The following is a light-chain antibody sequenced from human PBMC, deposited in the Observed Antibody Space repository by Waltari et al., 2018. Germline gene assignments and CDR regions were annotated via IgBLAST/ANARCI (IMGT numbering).Light chain of an antibody. J-gene: IGKJ5*01. Sequence: DILMTQSPSSLSASVGDRVTITCRASQSISIYLNWYQQKPGKAPKLLIYAASSLRSGVPSRFSGSVSGTDFTLTIRSLQPEDFATYYCQQSYSTPITFGQGTRLEIK. CDR3: QQSYSTPIT. V-gene: IGKV1-39*01. CDR2: AAS. CDR1: QSISIY.